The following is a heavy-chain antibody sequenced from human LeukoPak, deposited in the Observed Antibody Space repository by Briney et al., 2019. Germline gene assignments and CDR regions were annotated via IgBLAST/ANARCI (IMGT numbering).Heavy chain of an antibody. CDR2: IWYDGSNK. CDR3: AREGITSYDYGDYGWFDP. D-gene: IGHD4-17*01. J-gene: IGHJ5*02. V-gene: IGHV3-33*01. CDR1: GFTFSSYG. Sequence: GGSPRLSCAASGFTFSSYGMHWVRQAPGKGLEWVAVIWYDGSNKYYADSVKGRFTISRDNSKNTLYLQMNSLRAEDTAVYYCAREGITSYDYGDYGWFDPWGQGTLVTVSS.